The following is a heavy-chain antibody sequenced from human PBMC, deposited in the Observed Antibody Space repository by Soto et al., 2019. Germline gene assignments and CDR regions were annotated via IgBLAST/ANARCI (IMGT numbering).Heavy chain of an antibody. J-gene: IGHJ4*02. CDR3: ARDAYSSLSGRFDY. D-gene: IGHD6-6*01. V-gene: IGHV3-30-3*01. CDR1: GFTFRSYA. Sequence: QVQLVESGGGVVQPGRSLRLSCAASGFTFRSYAMHWVRQAPGKGLEWVAVISYDGSNKYYADSVKGRFTISRDNSKNALYLQMNSLRAEDTAVYYCARDAYSSLSGRFDYWGQGTLVTVSS. CDR2: ISYDGSNK.